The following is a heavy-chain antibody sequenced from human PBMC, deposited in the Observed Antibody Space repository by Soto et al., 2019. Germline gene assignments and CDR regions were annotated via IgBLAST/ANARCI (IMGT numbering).Heavy chain of an antibody. D-gene: IGHD3-22*01. V-gene: IGHV4-59*12. J-gene: IGHJ6*02. CDR1: DGPISSYY. CDR2: IYYSGST. Sequence: SETLSLTSTVADGPISSYYWSCIRQSPGKGLEWIGYIYYSGSTNYNPSLKSRVTISVDTSKNQFSLELSSVTAEDTAVYYCARIGYYGMDVWGQGTTVTVSS. CDR3: ARIGYYGMDV.